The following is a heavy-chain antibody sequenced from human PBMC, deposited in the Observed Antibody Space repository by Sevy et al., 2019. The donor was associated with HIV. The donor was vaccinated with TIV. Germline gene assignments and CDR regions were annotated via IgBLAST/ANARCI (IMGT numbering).Heavy chain of an antibody. J-gene: IGHJ3*02. V-gene: IGHV1-2*06. Sequence: ASVKVSCKTTGYIFSDYNMHWVRQAPGQELEWMALINPNSGITIYAHNFRDRVSWNRDTYMSTAYLELSGLTSDDTAVYCCVREDIIAPRTRLSFDIWGQGTMVTVSS. CDR1: GYIFSDYN. CDR3: VREDIIAPRTRLSFDI. D-gene: IGHD3-16*01. CDR2: INPNSGIT.